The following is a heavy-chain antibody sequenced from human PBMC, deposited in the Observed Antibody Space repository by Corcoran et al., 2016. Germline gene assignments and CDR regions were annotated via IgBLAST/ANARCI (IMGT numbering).Heavy chain of an antibody. D-gene: IGHD1-26*01. CDR1: GGSISSSSYY. Sequence: QLQLQESGPGLVKPSETLSLTCTVSGGSISSSSYYWGWIRQPPGKGLEWIGSIYYSGSTYYNPSLKSRVTISVDTSKNQFSLKLSSVTAADTAVYYCARQGEDPRRPFDYWGQGTLVTVSS. CDR2: IYYSGST. V-gene: IGHV4-39*01. J-gene: IGHJ4*02. CDR3: ARQGEDPRRPFDY.